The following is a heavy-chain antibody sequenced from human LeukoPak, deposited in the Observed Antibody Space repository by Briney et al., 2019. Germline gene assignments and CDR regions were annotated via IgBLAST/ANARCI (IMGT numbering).Heavy chain of an antibody. D-gene: IGHD6-13*01. V-gene: IGHV4-59*08. Sequence: PSETLSLTCTVSGGSISSYYWSWIRQSPGKGLEWIGYIYYSGSTNYNPSLKSRVTISVDTSKSLFSLNVSSVTAADTALYYCARHVGSSWYYGMDVWGQGTTVTVSS. CDR2: IYYSGST. J-gene: IGHJ6*02. CDR1: GGSISSYY. CDR3: ARHVGSSWYYGMDV.